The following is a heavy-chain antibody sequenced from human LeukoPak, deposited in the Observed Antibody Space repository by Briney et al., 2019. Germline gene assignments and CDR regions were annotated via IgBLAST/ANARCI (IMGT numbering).Heavy chain of an antibody. Sequence: GGSLRLSCAASGFIFSTYGMRWVRQAPGKGLEWVAVIWYDGSIKYYADSVKDRFTISRDNSKNTLYLQMNSLRAEDTGVYYCARAVGPYDYWGQGTLVTVSS. D-gene: IGHD3-10*01. CDR3: ARAVGPYDY. V-gene: IGHV3-33*01. CDR1: GFIFSTYG. CDR2: IWYDGSIK. J-gene: IGHJ4*02.